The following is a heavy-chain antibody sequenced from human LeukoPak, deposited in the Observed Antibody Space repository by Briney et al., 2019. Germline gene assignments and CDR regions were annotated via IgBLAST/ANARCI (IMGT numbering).Heavy chain of an antibody. V-gene: IGHV3-30*04. D-gene: IGHD3-10*01. CDR2: ISYDGSNK. Sequence: GGSLRLSCAASGFTFSSYAMHWVRQAPGKGLEWVAVISYDGSNKYYADSVKGRFTISRDNSKNTLYLQMNSLRAEDTAVYYCAKSGVVWFGEFSPKRCYYMDVWGKGTTVTVSS. CDR1: GFTFSSYA. J-gene: IGHJ6*03. CDR3: AKSGVVWFGEFSPKRCYYMDV.